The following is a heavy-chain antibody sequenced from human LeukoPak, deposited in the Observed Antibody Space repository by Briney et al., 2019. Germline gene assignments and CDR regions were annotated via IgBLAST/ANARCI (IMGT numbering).Heavy chain of an antibody. CDR1: GYTFTSYG. Sequence: ASVKVSCKASGYTFTSYGISWVRQAPGQGLEWMGWISAYNGNTNYAQKLQGRVTMTTDTSTSTAYMELSSLRSEDTAVYYCATGGYDILTGPIDYWGQGTLVTVSS. J-gene: IGHJ4*02. CDR3: ATGGYDILTGPIDY. V-gene: IGHV1-18*04. D-gene: IGHD3-9*01. CDR2: ISAYNGNT.